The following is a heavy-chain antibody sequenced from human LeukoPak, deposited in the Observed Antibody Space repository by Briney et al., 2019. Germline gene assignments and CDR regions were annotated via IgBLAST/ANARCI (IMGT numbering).Heavy chain of an antibody. Sequence: AGGSLRLSCAASGFTFSSYAMHWVRQAPGKGLEWVAVISYDGSNKYYADSMKGRFTISRDNSKNTLYLQMNSLRAEDTAMYYCARDPVAAAQRGYFDYWGQGTLVTVSS. J-gene: IGHJ4*02. CDR3: ARDPVAAAQRGYFDY. CDR1: GFTFSSYA. CDR2: ISYDGSNK. D-gene: IGHD6-13*01. V-gene: IGHV3-30*04.